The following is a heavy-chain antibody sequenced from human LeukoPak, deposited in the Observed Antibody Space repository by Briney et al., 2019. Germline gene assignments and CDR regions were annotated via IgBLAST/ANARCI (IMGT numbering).Heavy chain of an antibody. J-gene: IGHJ5*02. Sequence: SETLSLTCAVYGGSFSGYYWSWLRQPPGKGLEWLGEINHSGSTNYNPPLKSRVTISVDTSKNQFSLKLSSVTAADTAVYYCARGAMGARLTMVRGAPRFDPWGQGTLVTVSS. V-gene: IGHV4-34*01. D-gene: IGHD3-10*01. CDR2: INHSGST. CDR1: GGSFSGYY. CDR3: ARGAMGARLTMVRGAPRFDP.